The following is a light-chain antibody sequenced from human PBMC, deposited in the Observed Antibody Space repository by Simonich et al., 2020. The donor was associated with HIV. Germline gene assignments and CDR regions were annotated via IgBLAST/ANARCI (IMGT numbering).Light chain of an antibody. CDR2: DAS. V-gene: IGKV3-11*01. CDR1: QSVSTY. Sequence: EIVLTQSPATLSLSPGERATLSCRASQSVSTYLAWYQQKPGQAPRLLIYDASSRATGIPARFSGSGSGTDFTLTISSLEPEDFAVYYCQQFGRSPWTFGQGTKVEIK. J-gene: IGKJ1*01. CDR3: QQFGRSPWT.